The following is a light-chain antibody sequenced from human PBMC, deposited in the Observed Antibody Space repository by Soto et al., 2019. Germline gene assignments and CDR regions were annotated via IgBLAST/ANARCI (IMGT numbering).Light chain of an antibody. Sequence: EIVMTQSPGTLSVSPGERATLSCRASQSVSSNLAWYHGGPGQAPGLLIYGASTRAAGVPARSSGSGSGTEFTLTISSLQSGDFAVYCGKQYNSWPPRTIGQGTKVDIK. J-gene: IGKJ1*01. CDR1: QSVSSN. CDR3: KQYNSWPPRT. CDR2: GAS. V-gene: IGKV3-15*01.